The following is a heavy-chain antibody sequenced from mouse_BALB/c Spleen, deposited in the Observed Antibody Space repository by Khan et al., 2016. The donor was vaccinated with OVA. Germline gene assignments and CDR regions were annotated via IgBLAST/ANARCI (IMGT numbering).Heavy chain of an antibody. D-gene: IGHD2-3*01. CDR1: GYAFSNYW. Sequence: QVQLQQSGAELVRPGSSVKISCTASGYAFSNYWMNWVMQRPGQGLEWIGQIYPGDGDPKYNGKFKDKATLTADKSSSTAYMQLSSLTSEDSAVYFCAREGYDGYYWAWFAYWGQGTLVTVSA. CDR3: AREGYDGYYWAWFAY. V-gene: IGHV1-80*01. CDR2: IYPGDGDP. J-gene: IGHJ3*01.